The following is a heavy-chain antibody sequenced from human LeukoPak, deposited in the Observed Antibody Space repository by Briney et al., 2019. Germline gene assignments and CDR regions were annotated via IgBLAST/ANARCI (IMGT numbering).Heavy chain of an antibody. CDR3: VRDEGLTGYPDY. Sequence: PSKTLSLTCSVSGGSITNYYWSWIRQPAGKGLEWIGRFYSRGTTYYNPPLRSRVSLSGDESKNQLSLKMYSVTAADTAVYYCVRDEGLTGYPDYWGQGTLVTVSS. J-gene: IGHJ4*02. V-gene: IGHV4-4*07. CDR1: GGSITNYY. D-gene: IGHD3-9*01. CDR2: FYSRGTT.